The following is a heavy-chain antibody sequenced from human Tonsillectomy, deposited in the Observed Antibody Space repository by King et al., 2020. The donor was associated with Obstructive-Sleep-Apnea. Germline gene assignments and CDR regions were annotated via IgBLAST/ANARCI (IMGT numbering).Heavy chain of an antibody. D-gene: IGHD4-17*01. CDR2: ISYDGSNK. CDR1: GFTFSSYA. J-gene: IGHJ4*02. V-gene: IGHV3-30*04. Sequence: VKLVESGGGVVQPGRSLRLSCAASGFTFSSYAMHWVRQAPGKGLEWVAVISYDGSNKYYADSVKGRFTISRDNSKNTLYLQMNSLRAEDTAVYYCARDAPVTTFHYFDYWGQGTLVTVSS. CDR3: ARDAPVTTFHYFDY.